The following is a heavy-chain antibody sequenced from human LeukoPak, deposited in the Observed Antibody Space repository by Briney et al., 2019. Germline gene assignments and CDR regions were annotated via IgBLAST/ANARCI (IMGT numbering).Heavy chain of an antibody. CDR1: GGSFSGYY. D-gene: IGHD1-26*01. V-gene: IGHV4-34*01. Sequence: PSETLSLTCAVYGGSFSGYYWSWIRQPPGKGLEWIGEINHSGSTNYNPSLKSRVTISVETSKNQFSLKLSSVTAADTAMYYCARLDSGNHGNIPHWGQGTLVTVSS. J-gene: IGHJ1*01. CDR3: ARLDSGNHGNIPH. CDR2: INHSGST.